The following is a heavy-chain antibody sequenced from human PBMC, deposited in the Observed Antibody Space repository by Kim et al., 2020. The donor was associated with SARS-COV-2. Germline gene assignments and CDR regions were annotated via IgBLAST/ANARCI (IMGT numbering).Heavy chain of an antibody. V-gene: IGHV3-30*01. Sequence: RFTISRDNSKNTLYLQMNSLRAEDTAVYCCARDRVVPAAIGGSYYYGMDVWGQGTTVTVSS. D-gene: IGHD2-2*02. CDR3: ARDRVVPAAIGGSYYYGMDV. J-gene: IGHJ6*02.